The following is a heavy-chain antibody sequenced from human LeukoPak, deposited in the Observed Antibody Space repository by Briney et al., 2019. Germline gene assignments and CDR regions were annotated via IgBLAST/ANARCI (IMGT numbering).Heavy chain of an antibody. CDR2: TYSDGTT. J-gene: IGHJ6*02. CDR3: ARDRVEVTTSMLGGVKRTVTDYYGMDV. D-gene: IGHD3-16*01. V-gene: IGHV3-53*01. CDR1: GFIFSSYA. Sequence: GGSLRLSCAASGFIFSSYAMSWVRQAPGKGLEWVSITYSDGTTYYADSVKGRFTISRDNSRNTLYVQMNSLRAEDTAVYFCARDRVEVTTSMLGGVKRTVTDYYGMDVWGQGTTVTVSS.